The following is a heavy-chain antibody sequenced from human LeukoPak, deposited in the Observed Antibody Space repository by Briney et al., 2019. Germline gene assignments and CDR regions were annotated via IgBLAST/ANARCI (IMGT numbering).Heavy chain of an antibody. V-gene: IGHV4-4*02. CDR2: IYHSGST. CDR3: ARVMIVVVAATPTGWFDP. D-gene: IGHD2-15*01. J-gene: IGHJ5*02. CDR1: GGSLSSSNW. Sequence: SETLSLTCAVSGGSLSSSNWWSWVRQPPGKGLEWIGEIYHSGSTNYNPSLKSRVTISVDKSKNQFSLKLSSVTAADTAVYYCARVMIVVVAATPTGWFDPWGQGTLVTVSS.